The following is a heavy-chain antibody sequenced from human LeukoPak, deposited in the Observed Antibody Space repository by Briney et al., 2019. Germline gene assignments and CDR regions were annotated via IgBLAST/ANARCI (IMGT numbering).Heavy chain of an antibody. J-gene: IGHJ4*02. CDR2: IIPILGIA. CDR3: ARGPLYCSSTSCPRGYFDY. V-gene: IGHV1-69*02. Sequence: SVKVSCKASGGTFSSYTISWVRQAPGQGLEWMGRIIPILGIANYAQKFQGRVTITADKSTSTAYMELSRLRSEDTAVYYCARGPLYCSSTSCPRGYFDYWGQGTLVTVSS. CDR1: GGTFSSYT. D-gene: IGHD2-2*01.